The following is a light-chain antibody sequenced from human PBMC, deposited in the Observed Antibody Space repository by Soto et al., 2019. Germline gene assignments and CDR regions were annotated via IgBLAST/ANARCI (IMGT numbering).Light chain of an antibody. J-gene: IGKJ2*01. Sequence: DIQMTQSPSSLSASVGDRVTITCQASQDISNYLNWYQQKPGKAPKLLIYDASNLETGVPSRFSGSGSGTDFTFTISSLQPEDIATYYCQQYDNLLPYTFGQGTKVDTK. CDR1: QDISNY. CDR2: DAS. V-gene: IGKV1-33*01. CDR3: QQYDNLLPYT.